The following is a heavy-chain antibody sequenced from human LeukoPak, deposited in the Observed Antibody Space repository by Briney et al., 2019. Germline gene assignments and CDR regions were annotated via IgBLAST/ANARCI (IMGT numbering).Heavy chain of an antibody. V-gene: IGHV3-48*01. Sequence: GGSLRLSCAASGFTFSSYSMNWVRQAPGKGLEWVSYISSSSSTIYYADSVKGRFTISRDNAKNSLYLQMNSLRAEDTAVYYCARDRGLGWFDPWGQGTLVTVSS. CDR2: ISSSSSTI. D-gene: IGHD3-16*01. CDR1: GFTFSSYS. J-gene: IGHJ5*02. CDR3: ARDRGLGWFDP.